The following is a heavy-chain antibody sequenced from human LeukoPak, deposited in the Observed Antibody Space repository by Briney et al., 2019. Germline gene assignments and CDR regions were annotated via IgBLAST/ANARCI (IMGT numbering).Heavy chain of an antibody. J-gene: IGHJ4*02. D-gene: IGHD3-10*01. V-gene: IGHV1-69*01. Sequence: GASVKVSCKASGGTFSSYAISWVRQAPGQGLEWMGGIIPIFGTANYAQKFQGRVTITADESTSTAYMELSSLRSDDTAVYYCARDPSPRTNYYGSGSYQSPFDYWGQGTLVTVSS. CDR3: ARDPSPRTNYYGSGSYQSPFDY. CDR2: IIPIFGTA. CDR1: GGTFSSYA.